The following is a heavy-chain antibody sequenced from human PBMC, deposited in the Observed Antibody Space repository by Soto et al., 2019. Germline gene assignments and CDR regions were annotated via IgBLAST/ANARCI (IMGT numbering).Heavy chain of an antibody. CDR3: ARESEYCSSTSCTNWFDP. CDR2: IYHSGST. CDR1: GGSISSGGYS. Sequence: SETLSLTCAVSGGSISSGGYSWSWIQQPPGKGLEWIGYIYHSGSTYYNPSLKSRVTISVDRSKNQSSLKLSSVTAADTAVYYCARESEYCSSTSCTNWFDPWGQGTLVTVSS. D-gene: IGHD2-2*01. J-gene: IGHJ5*02. V-gene: IGHV4-30-2*01.